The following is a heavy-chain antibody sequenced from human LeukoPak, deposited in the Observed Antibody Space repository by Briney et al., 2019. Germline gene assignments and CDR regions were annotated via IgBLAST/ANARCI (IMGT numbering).Heavy chain of an antibody. V-gene: IGHV3-23*01. Sequence: GGSLRLSCAASGFTFSSYAMRWVRQSPGKGLEWVSLIGGSGLTAYYADSVKGRFTVSRDNSKNTLYLQMNSLRAEDTAVYYCARGYESGEWGQGTLVTVSS. D-gene: IGHD5-12*01. J-gene: IGHJ4*02. CDR1: GFTFSSYA. CDR2: IGGSGLTA. CDR3: ARGYESGE.